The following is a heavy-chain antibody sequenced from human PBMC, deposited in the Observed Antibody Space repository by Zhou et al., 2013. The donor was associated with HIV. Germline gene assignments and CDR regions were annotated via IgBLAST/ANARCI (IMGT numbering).Heavy chain of an antibody. D-gene: IGHD5-12*01. CDR1: GGTFSSYA. J-gene: IGHJ3*02. Sequence: QVQLVQSGAEVKKPGSSVKVSCKASGGTFSSYAISWVRQAPGQGLEWMGGIIPIFGTANYAQKFQGRVTITTDESTSTAYMELSSLRSEDTALYFCARDREKVATQDAFDIWGQGTMVTVSS. CDR2: IIPIFGTA. CDR3: ARDREKVATQDAFDI. V-gene: IGHV1-69*05.